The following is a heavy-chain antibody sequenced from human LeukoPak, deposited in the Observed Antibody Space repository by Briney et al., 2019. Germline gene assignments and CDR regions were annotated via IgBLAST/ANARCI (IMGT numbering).Heavy chain of an antibody. J-gene: IGHJ5*02. CDR2: IFPIFGTA. CDR1: GYTFTSYG. CDR3: AGEVFLRSFSDPNWFDP. Sequence: GASVKVSCKASGYTFTSYGISWVRQAPGQGLEWMGGIFPIFGTANYAQKFQGRVTITTDESTSTAYMELSSLRSEDTAVYYCAGEVFLRSFSDPNWFDPWGQGTLVTVSS. D-gene: IGHD4-17*01. V-gene: IGHV1-69*05.